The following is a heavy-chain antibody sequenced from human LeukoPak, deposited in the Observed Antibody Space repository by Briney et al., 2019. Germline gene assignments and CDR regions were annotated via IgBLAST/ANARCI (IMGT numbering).Heavy chain of an antibody. J-gene: IGHJ6*02. V-gene: IGHV4-4*07. Sequence: SETLSLTCTVSGGSISSYYWSWIRQPAGKGLEWIGRIYTSGSTNYNPSLKSRITMSVDTSKNQFSLKLSSVTAADTAVYYCAITLQRITTVRGVIRANFYGMDVCGQGTTVTVSS. D-gene: IGHD3-10*01. CDR2: IYTSGST. CDR1: GGSISSYY. CDR3: AITLQRITTVRGVIRANFYGMDV.